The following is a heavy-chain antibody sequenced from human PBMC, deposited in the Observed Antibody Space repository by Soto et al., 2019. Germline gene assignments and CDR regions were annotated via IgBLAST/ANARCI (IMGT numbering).Heavy chain of an antibody. CDR2: ISSSSSYI. Sequence: GGSLRLSCAASGFTFSSYSMNWVRQAPGKGLEWVSSISSSSSYIYYADPVKGRFTISRDNAKNSLYLQMNSLRAEDTAVYYCARDRISSSGDYWGQGTLVTVSS. J-gene: IGHJ4*02. CDR1: GFTFSSYS. D-gene: IGHD6-13*01. V-gene: IGHV3-21*01. CDR3: ARDRISSSGDY.